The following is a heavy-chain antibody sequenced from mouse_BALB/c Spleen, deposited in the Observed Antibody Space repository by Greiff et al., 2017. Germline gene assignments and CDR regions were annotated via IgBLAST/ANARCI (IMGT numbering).Heavy chain of an antibody. V-gene: IGHV1S81*02. J-gene: IGHJ1*01. CDR3: TSYGKDWYFDV. CDR1: GYTFTSYY. CDR2: INPSNGGT. Sequence: QVQLQQSGAELVKPGASVKLSCKASGYTFTSYYMYWVKQRPGQGLEWIGEINPSNGGTNFNEKFKSKATLTVDKSSSTAYMQLSSLTSEDSAVYDCTSYGKDWYFDVWGAGTTVTVSS. D-gene: IGHD2-1*01.